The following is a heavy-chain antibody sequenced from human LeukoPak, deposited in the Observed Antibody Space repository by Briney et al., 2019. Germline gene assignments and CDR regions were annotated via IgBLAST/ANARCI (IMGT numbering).Heavy chain of an antibody. CDR2: IYYSGST. D-gene: IGHD4-17*01. CDR3: ARLRLRYGDYIMDY. V-gene: IGHV4-59*08. Sequence: PSETLSLTCTVSGGSISSYYWSWIRQPPGKGLEWIGYIYYSGSTNYNPSLKSRVTISVDTSKNQFSLKLSSVTAADTAVYYCARLRLRYGDYIMDYWGQGTLVTVSS. J-gene: IGHJ4*02. CDR1: GGSISSYY.